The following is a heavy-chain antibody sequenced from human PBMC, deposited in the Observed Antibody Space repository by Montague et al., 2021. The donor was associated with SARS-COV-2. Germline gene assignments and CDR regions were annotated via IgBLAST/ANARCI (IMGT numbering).Heavy chain of an antibody. CDR1: GASVRTYY. J-gene: IGHJ6*02. V-gene: IGHV4-4*07. D-gene: IGHD5-12*01. CDR3: ARDGADYSFAYYHEMDV. Sequence: SETLSLTCTVSGASVRTYYWSWIRQSAGKKLEWMGRLYTSGSTYYNPSFKSRVTMSLDTSNNLFSLNLSSMTAADTAVYYCARDGADYSFAYYHEMDVWGQGIAVTVSS. CDR2: LYTSGST.